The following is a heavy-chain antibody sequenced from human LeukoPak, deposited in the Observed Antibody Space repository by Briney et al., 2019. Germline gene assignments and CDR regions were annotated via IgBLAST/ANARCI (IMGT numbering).Heavy chain of an antibody. V-gene: IGHV3-20*04. CDR3: ARDGLGSSGWYTDY. CDR2: INWNGGST. J-gene: IGHJ4*02. Sequence: GGSLRLSCAASGFTFDDYAMSWAPHAPGKGREWVSGINWNGGSTVYADSVKGRFTISRDNAKNSLYLQMNSLRAEDTALYYCARDGLGSSGWYTDYWGQGTLVTVSS. D-gene: IGHD6-19*01. CDR1: GFTFDDYA.